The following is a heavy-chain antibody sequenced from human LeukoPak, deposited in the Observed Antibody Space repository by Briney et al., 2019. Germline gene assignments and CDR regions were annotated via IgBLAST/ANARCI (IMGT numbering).Heavy chain of an antibody. V-gene: IGHV4-59*01. CDR3: ARDHDFWSGYLIY. J-gene: IGHJ4*02. D-gene: IGHD3-3*01. CDR1: GGSISSYY. Sequence: SETLSLTCTVSGGSISSYYWSWIRQPPGKGLEWIGYIYYSGSTNYNPSLKSRVTISVDTSKNQFSLKLSSVTAADTAVYYCARDHDFWSGYLIYWGQGTLVTVSS. CDR2: IYYSGST.